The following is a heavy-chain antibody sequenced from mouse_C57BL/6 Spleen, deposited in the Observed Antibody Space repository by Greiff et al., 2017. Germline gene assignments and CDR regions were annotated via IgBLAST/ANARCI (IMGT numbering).Heavy chain of an antibody. V-gene: IGHV1-4*01. CDR2: INPSSGYT. CDR1: GYTFTSYT. D-gene: IGHD2-4*01. CDR3: AKEASYDYDNYFDY. J-gene: IGHJ2*01. Sequence: VQLQQSGAELARPGASVKMSCKASGYTFTSYTMHWVKQRPGQGLEWIGYINPSSGYTKYNQKFKDKATLTADKSSSTAYMHLSSLTSEDSAVYYCAKEASYDYDNYFDYWGQGTTLTVSS.